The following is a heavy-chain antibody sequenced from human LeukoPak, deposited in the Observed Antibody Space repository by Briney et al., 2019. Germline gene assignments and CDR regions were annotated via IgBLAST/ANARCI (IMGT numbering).Heavy chain of an antibody. CDR3: ARGGYYYDCGGYYYGPFDY. CDR1: GGTFTSYA. D-gene: IGHD3-22*01. J-gene: IGHJ4*02. V-gene: IGHV1-69*06. CDR2: INPIFGTA. Sequence: GASVKVSCKASGGTFTSYALNWVRQAPGQGLEWMGVINPIFGTANYAKKFQGRVTITADKSTRTAYMELSSLRSEDTAVYYCARGGYYYDCGGYYYGPFDYWGQGALVTVSS.